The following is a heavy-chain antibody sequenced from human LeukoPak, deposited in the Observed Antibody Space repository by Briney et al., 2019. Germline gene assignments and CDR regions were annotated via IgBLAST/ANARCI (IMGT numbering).Heavy chain of an antibody. J-gene: IGHJ3*01. CDR3: ARAGYCGDGGCRGGSAFDV. CDR1: GYTFTNYD. V-gene: IGHV1-18*01. D-gene: IGHD2-15*01. CDR2: ISGYTGYT. Sequence: ASVKVSCKTSGYTFTNYDIYWVRQAPGQGRECMGWISGYTGYTKYAQILQGRFTVTTDTSTSTAYMELRSLTYDDTAVYYCARAGYCGDGGCRGGSAFDVWGQGTMVTVSS.